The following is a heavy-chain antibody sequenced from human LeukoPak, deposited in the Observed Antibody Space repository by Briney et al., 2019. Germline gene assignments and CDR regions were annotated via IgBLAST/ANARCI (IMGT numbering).Heavy chain of an antibody. D-gene: IGHD2-2*01. CDR3: AKAQWDPANRSSCSSTSCPDAFDI. CDR2: IRYDGSNK. J-gene: IGHJ3*02. V-gene: IGHV3-30*02. CDR1: GFTFSSYG. Sequence: PGGSLRLSCAASGFTFSSYGMHWVRQAPGKGLEWVAFIRYDGSNKYYADSVKGRFTISRDNSKNTLYLQMNSLRAEDTAVYYCAKAQWDPANRSSCSSTSCPDAFDIWGQGTMVTVSS.